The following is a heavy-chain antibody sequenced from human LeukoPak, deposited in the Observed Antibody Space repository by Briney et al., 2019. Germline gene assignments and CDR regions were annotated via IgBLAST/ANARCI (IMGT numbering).Heavy chain of an antibody. CDR2: FDPEDGET. V-gene: IGHV1-24*01. Sequence: ASVKVSCKVSGYTLTELSMHWVRQAPGKGLEWMGGFDPEDGETIYAQKFQGRVTMTEDTSTDTAYMELSSLRSEDTAVYYCATVCTMVRGPLDAFDIWGQGTMVTVSS. CDR1: GYTLTELS. CDR3: ATVCTMVRGPLDAFDI. J-gene: IGHJ3*02. D-gene: IGHD3-10*01.